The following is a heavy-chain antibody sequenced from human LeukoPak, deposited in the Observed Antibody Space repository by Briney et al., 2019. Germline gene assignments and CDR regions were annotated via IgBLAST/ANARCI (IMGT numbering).Heavy chain of an antibody. CDR3: AKLRGGAYHLGY. J-gene: IGHJ4*02. Sequence: SETLSLTCAVSGGSISPNYWSWIRQPPGKGLEWIGYIHYSGSTNYNPSLQSRVTISVDTSKNQFSLRLSSVTAADTAVYYCAKLRGGAYHLGYWGQGTLVTVSS. V-gene: IGHV4-59*08. CDR2: IHYSGST. D-gene: IGHD3-16*01. CDR1: GGSISPNY.